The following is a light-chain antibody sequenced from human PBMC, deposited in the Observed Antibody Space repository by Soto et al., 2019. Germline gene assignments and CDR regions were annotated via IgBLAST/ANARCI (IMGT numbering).Light chain of an antibody. Sequence: EIVLTQSPGTLSLSPGERATLSCRASQSVSSSYLAWYQQKPGQAPRLLIYGASSMATGIPDRFSGSGSRTDFTLTISILETEDFAMYYCQQYGSSRTFGQGTKVEIK. CDR3: QQYGSSRT. V-gene: IGKV3-20*01. CDR1: QSVSSSY. J-gene: IGKJ1*01. CDR2: GAS.